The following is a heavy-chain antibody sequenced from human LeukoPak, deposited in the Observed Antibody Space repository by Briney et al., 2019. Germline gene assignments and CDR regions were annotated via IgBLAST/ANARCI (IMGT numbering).Heavy chain of an antibody. J-gene: IGHJ5*02. CDR3: AGDQRGLYCSSTSCDNWFDP. D-gene: IGHD2-2*01. CDR2: IYHSGST. V-gene: IGHV4-38-2*02. CDR1: GYSISSGYY. Sequence: SETLSLTCAVSGYSISSGYYWGWIRQPPGKGLEWIGSIYHSGSTYYNPSLKSRVTISVDTSKNQFSLKLSSVTAADTAVYYCAGDQRGLYCSSTSCDNWFDPWGQGTLVTVSS.